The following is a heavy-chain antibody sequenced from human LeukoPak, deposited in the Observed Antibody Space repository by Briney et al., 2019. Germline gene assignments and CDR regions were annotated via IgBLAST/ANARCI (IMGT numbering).Heavy chain of an antibody. V-gene: IGHV4-30-2*01. CDR1: GGSISSGGYS. Sequence: PSETLSLTCAVSGGSISSGGYSWSWIRQPPGKGLEWLGYIYHSGSTYYNPSLKSRVTISVDTSKNQFSLKLSSVTAADTAVYYCASSSYDSSGYYPLDYWGQGTLVTVSS. CDR2: IYHSGST. D-gene: IGHD3-22*01. J-gene: IGHJ4*02. CDR3: ASSSYDSSGYYPLDY.